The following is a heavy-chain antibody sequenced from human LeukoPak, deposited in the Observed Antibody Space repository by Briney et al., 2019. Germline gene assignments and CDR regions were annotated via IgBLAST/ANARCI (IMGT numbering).Heavy chain of an antibody. J-gene: IGHJ3*02. Sequence: GGSLRLSCAASGFTVSSNYMSWVRQAPGKGLEWVSIIYSGGSTFYADSVKGRFTISRDNSKNTLYLQMNSLRAEDTAVYYCARGGTYLSAFDIWDQGTMVTVSS. CDR2: IYSGGST. D-gene: IGHD1-26*01. CDR3: ARGGTYLSAFDI. CDR1: GFTVSSNY. V-gene: IGHV3-53*01.